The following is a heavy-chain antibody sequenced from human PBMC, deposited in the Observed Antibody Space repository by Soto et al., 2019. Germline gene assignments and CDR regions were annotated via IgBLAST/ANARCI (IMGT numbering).Heavy chain of an antibody. Sequence: PSETLSLTCTVSGGSISSYYWSWIRQPAGKGLEWIGRIYSTTSTNYNPSLKSRVTLSVDTSKNQLSLKLTSVTAADTAVYYCARVRGDYFDISGYYFYSWGQETLVTVSS. D-gene: IGHD3-22*01. CDR3: ARVRGDYFDISGYYFYS. CDR2: IYSTTST. J-gene: IGHJ4*02. CDR1: GGSISSYY. V-gene: IGHV4-4*07.